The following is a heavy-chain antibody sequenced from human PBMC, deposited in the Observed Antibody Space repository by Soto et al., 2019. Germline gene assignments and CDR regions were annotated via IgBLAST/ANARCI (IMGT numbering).Heavy chain of an antibody. V-gene: IGHV1-24*01. CDR2: FDPEDGET. J-gene: IGHJ3*02. CDR1: GYTLTELS. CDR3: ATERGVTTVTPDAFDI. D-gene: IGHD4-17*01. Sequence: GASVKVSCKVSGYTLTELSMHWVRQAPGKGLGWMGGFDPEDGETIYAQKFQGRVTMTEDTSTDTAYMELSSLRSEDTAVYYCATERGVTTVTPDAFDIWGQGTMVTVS.